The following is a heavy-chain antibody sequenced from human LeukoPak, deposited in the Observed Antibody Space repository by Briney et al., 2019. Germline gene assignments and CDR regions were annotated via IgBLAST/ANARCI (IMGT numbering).Heavy chain of an antibody. V-gene: IGHV3-48*01. D-gene: IGHD3-22*01. CDR2: ISSSSSTI. Sequence: GGSLRLSCVASGFTFSSCSMDWVRQAPGKGLEWVSYISSSSSTIYNADSVKGRFTISRDNAKNSLYLQMNSLRAEDTAVYYCARDYDSSGSFDYWGRGTLVTVSS. CDR1: GFTFSSCS. J-gene: IGHJ4*02. CDR3: ARDYDSSGSFDY.